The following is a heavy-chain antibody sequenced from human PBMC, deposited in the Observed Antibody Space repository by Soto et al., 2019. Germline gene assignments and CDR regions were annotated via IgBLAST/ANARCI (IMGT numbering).Heavy chain of an antibody. V-gene: IGHV4-59*01. J-gene: IGHJ4*02. D-gene: IGHD4-4*01. CDR1: GGSISSYY. CDR2: IYYSGST. CDR3: ARYDYSNYGIDY. Sequence: SETLSLTCTVSGGSISSYYWSWIRQPPGKGLEWIGYIYYSGSTNYNPSLKSRVTISVDTSKNQFSLKLSSVTAADTAVYYCARYDYSNYGIDYWGQGTLVTVPS.